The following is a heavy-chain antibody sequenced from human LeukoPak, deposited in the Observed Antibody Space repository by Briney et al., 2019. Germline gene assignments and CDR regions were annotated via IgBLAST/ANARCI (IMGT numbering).Heavy chain of an antibody. Sequence: ASVKVSCKASGYTFTVFFMHWVRQAPGQGLEWMGWINPNIGDAYYAQKFQGRVTITRDRSINTAYMELSRLTSDDTGVYYCARMDLDGGDSIGFDSWGQGTLVTVSS. V-gene: IGHV1-2*02. CDR3: ARMDLDGGDSIGFDS. CDR1: GYTFTVFF. J-gene: IGHJ5*01. D-gene: IGHD2-21*02. CDR2: INPNIGDA.